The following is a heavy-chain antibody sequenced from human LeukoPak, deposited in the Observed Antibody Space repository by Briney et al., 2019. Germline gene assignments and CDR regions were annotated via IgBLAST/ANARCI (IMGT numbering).Heavy chain of an antibody. D-gene: IGHD1-26*01. J-gene: IGHJ4*02. Sequence: QPGGSLRLSCAASGISFSDWWMSWVRQAPGKGMEWVANIRQNGSDKNYVAPVRARFTIPRDNAKSSLWLQMNSRRAEDTAVYYCAGRQRLGYWGQGTLVSVSS. CDR2: IRQNGSDK. V-gene: IGHV3-7*01. CDR1: GISFSDWW. CDR3: AGRQRLGY.